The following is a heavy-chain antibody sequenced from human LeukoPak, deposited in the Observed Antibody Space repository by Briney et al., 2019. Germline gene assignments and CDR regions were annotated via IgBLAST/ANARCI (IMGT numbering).Heavy chain of an antibody. CDR2: IYYSGST. Sequence: SQTLSLTCTVSGGSISSGGYYWSWIRQHPGKGLEWIGYIYYSGSTNYNPSLKSRVTISVDTSKNQFSLKLSSVTAADTAVYYCARGSRLGPFDYWGQGTLVTVSS. CDR1: GGSISSGGYY. D-gene: IGHD3-16*01. CDR3: ARGSRLGPFDY. V-gene: IGHV4-31*03. J-gene: IGHJ4*02.